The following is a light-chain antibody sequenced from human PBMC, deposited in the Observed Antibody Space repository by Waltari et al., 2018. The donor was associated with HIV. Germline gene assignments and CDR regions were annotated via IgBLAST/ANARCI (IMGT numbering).Light chain of an antibody. V-gene: IGLV2-14*03. CDR2: DVD. Sequence: QSALTQPASVSGSPGQSITISCSGTSSDISTYNFVSWYQKHPDKAPKLLIYDVDTRPSGVPRRFSGSKSGDTASLTISAIQADDEADYFCSSYTTTSTVVFGGGTKVSVL. J-gene: IGLJ2*01. CDR1: SSDISTYNF. CDR3: SSYTTTSTVV.